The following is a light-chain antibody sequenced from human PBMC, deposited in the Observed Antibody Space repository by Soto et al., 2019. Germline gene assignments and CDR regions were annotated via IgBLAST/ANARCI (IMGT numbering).Light chain of an antibody. J-gene: IGKJ1*01. CDR3: QKYNGDSRT. Sequence: DLEMTHYPSCLSASVGDRVTITCRASQGISNYLAWYQQKPGKVPTLLIYGASTLQSGVPSRFSGSGSGTDFTLTISSLQPEDVATYYCQKYNGDSRTFGQGTKVDIK. V-gene: IGKV1-27*01. CDR2: GAS. CDR1: QGISNY.